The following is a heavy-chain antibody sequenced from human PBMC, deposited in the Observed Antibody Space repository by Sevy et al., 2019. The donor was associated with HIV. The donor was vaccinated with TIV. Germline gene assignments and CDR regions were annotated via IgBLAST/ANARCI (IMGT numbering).Heavy chain of an antibody. CDR2: IYNNVGST. D-gene: IGHD2-2*01. J-gene: IGHJ4*02. V-gene: IGHV4-59*08. CDR3: ARGAVVIGTAATPVLDF. CDR1: DDSINSYY. Sequence: SETLSLTCSVSDDSINSYYWSWIRQPPGKGLEWIGYIYNNVGSTSYNPSPTSRVTISVATSKNQFSLKLTCVTAADTAVDYCARGAVVIGTAATPVLDFWGLGSLVTVSS.